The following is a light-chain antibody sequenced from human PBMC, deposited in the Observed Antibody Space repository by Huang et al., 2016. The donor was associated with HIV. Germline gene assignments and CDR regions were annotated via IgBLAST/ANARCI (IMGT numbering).Light chain of an antibody. Sequence: EIVLTQSPATLSLSPGERATLSCRASQRVSTYLAWYQQKPGQAPRRLIYDASNRATGIPARFSGSGSGTAFTLTISSLEPEDFAVYYCQQRSSWPLTFGGGTKVEIK. V-gene: IGKV3-11*01. CDR1: QRVSTY. J-gene: IGKJ4*01. CDR3: QQRSSWPLT. CDR2: DAS.